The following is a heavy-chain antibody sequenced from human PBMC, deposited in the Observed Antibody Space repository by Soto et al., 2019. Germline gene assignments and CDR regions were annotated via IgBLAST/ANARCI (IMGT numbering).Heavy chain of an antibody. CDR3: ARWGNNKKLDY. V-gene: IGHV3-33*01. J-gene: IGHJ4*02. D-gene: IGHD3-16*01. Sequence: QVQLEQSGGGVVQPGRSLRLSCAASGFTFSRNGMHWVRQAPGKGLEWVAVIWYDGSNKYYADSVEGRFTISRDNSKNTLYLQMNSLRAEDTAVYYCARWGNNKKLDYWGQGTLVTVSS. CDR2: IWYDGSNK. CDR1: GFTFSRNG.